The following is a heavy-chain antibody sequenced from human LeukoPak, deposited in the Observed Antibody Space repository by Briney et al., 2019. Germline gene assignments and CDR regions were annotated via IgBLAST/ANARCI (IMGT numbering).Heavy chain of an antibody. Sequence: GGSLRLSCSASGFTFSSYAMYWVRQAPGKGLEYVSAITSNGGSAYYADSVKGRFTISRDNSRNTLYLQMSSLRADDTAVYYCVGFRATAGLYWDQGTLVTVSS. CDR1: GFTFSSYA. D-gene: IGHD6-13*01. V-gene: IGHV3-64D*06. CDR3: VGFRATAGLY. J-gene: IGHJ4*02. CDR2: ITSNGGSA.